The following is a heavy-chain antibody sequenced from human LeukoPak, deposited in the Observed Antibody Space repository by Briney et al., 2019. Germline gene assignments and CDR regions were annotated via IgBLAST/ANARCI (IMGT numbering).Heavy chain of an antibody. J-gene: IGHJ3*02. CDR3: ARYLNEALFAFDI. V-gene: IGHV4-39*01. CDR2: IYYSGST. Sequence: PSETLSLTCTVSGGSISSSSYYWGWIRQPPGKGLEWIGSIYYSGSTYYNPSLKSRVTISVDTSKNQFSLKLSSVTAADTAVYYCARYLNEALFAFDIWGQGTMVTVSS. CDR1: GGSISSSSYY.